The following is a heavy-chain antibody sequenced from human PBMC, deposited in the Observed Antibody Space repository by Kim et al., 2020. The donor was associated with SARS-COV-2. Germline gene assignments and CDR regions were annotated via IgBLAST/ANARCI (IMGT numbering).Heavy chain of an antibody. Sequence: GGSLRLSCAASGFTFSNAWMSWVRQAPGKGLEWVGRIKSKTDGGTTDYAAPVKGRFTISRDDSKTTLYLQMNSLKTEDTAVYYCTTDLCITIFCLAPDYWGQGPLVTVSS. D-gene: IGHD3-9*01. V-gene: IGHV3-15*01. CDR2: IKSKTDGGTT. CDR3: TTDLCITIFCLAPDY. CDR1: GFTFSNAW. J-gene: IGHJ4*02.